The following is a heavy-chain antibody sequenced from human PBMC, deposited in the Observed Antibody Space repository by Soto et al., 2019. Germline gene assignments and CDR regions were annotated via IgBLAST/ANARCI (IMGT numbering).Heavy chain of an antibody. D-gene: IGHD3-3*01. V-gene: IGHV3-7*01. Sequence: GGSLRLSCAASGFTFSSYAMHWVRQAPGKGLEWVADITQDGSEKYYVDSVKGRFTISRDNAKNTLYLQMNSLRAEDTAVYYCARDRVLRFLEWLPYYGMDVWGQGTTVTVSS. CDR1: GFTFSSYA. CDR2: ITQDGSEK. CDR3: ARDRVLRFLEWLPYYGMDV. J-gene: IGHJ6*02.